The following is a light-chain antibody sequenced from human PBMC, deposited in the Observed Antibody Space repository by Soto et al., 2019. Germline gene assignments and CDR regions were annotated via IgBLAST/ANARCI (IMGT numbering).Light chain of an antibody. V-gene: IGKV3-11*01. J-gene: IGKJ5*01. CDR3: QQRNSWPPIFT. Sequence: EILLTQSPGTLSLSPGERATLSCRASQSVGSFLAWYQQKPGQAPRLLIYDTSIRATGIPARFSGSGSGTDFTLTISSLEPEDFAVYYCQQRNSWPPIFTFGQGTRLEIK. CDR2: DTS. CDR1: QSVGSF.